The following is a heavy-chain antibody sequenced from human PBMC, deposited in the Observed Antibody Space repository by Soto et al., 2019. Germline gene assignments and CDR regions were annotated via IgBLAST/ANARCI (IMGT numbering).Heavy chain of an antibody. J-gene: IGHJ3*02. CDR3: ARATYSYEGSDAFNI. CDR1: GGSISSGGYY. V-gene: IGHV4-31*03. D-gene: IGHD3-22*01. Sequence: QVQLQESGPGLVKPSQTLSLTCTVSGGSISSGGYYWSWIRQHPGKGLEWIGYIYYSGSTYYNPSPRVRFTKPVATPKNSSSWKLGSGMAANTAVYYCARATYSYEGSDAFNIWGKGQWSPSLQ. CDR2: IYYSGST.